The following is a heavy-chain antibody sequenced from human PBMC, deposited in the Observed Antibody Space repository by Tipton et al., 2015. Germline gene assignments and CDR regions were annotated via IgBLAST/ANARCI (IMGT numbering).Heavy chain of an antibody. J-gene: IGHJ6*02. D-gene: IGHD5-24*01. CDR3: ARHSRDPYYYYYYGMDV. CDR1: SGSVTSGYY. CDR2: ISHSGRT. V-gene: IGHV4-39*01. Sequence: TLSLTCTVSSGSVTSGYYWGWIRQPPGKGLEWIGSISHSGRTDYNPSLRSRLTISVDKSKNQFSLRLTSVTAADTAVYYCARHSRDPYYYYYYGMDVWGQGTTVTVSS.